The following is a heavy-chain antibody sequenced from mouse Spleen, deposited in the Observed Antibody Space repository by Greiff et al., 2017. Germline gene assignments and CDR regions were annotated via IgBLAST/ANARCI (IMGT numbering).Heavy chain of an antibody. CDR2: ISSGGSYT. D-gene: IGHD2-4*01. Sequence: EVHLVESGGDLVKPGGSLKLSCAASGFTFSSYGMSWVRQTPDKRLEWVATISSGGSYTYYPDSVKGRFTISRDNAKNTLYLQMSSLKSEDTAMYYCADFYYDYDSWFAYWGQGTLVTVSA. J-gene: IGHJ3*01. CDR1: GFTFSSYG. CDR3: ADFYYDYDSWFAY. V-gene: IGHV5-6*01.